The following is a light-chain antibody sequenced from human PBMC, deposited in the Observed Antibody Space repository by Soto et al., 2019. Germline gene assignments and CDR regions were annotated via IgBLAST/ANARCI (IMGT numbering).Light chain of an antibody. J-gene: IGLJ2*01. CDR3: TSYAGSNNVV. V-gene: IGLV2-8*01. Sequence: QSALTQPPSASGSPGQSVTISCTGTSSDVGGYNYVSWYQHHPGKAPKLMIYEVSKRPSGVPDRFSGSKSGNTASLTVSGLQAGDEADYYCTSYAGSNNVVFGGGTKLTVL. CDR1: SSDVGGYNY. CDR2: EVS.